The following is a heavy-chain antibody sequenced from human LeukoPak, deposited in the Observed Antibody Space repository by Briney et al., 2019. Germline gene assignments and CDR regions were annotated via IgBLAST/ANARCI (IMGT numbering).Heavy chain of an antibody. V-gene: IGHV3-53*01. CDR1: GFTVSSNF. J-gene: IGHJ4*02. CDR3: ARDSYYGSGSYYRYTFDY. CDR2: IYSSGDT. Sequence: PGGSLRLSCAASGFTVSSNFMSWARQAPGKGLEWVSVIYSSGDTYYADSVKGRFTISRDNSKNTLYLQMNSLRAEDTAAYYCARDSYYGSGSYYRYTFDYWGQGTLVTVSS. D-gene: IGHD3-10*01.